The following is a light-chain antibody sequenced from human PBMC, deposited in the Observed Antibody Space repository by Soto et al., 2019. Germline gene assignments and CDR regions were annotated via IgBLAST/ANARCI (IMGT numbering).Light chain of an antibody. J-gene: IGKJ1*01. CDR1: QSVSSN. Sequence: EIVMTQSPATLSVFPGERATLSCRASQSVSSNLAWYQQKPGQAPRLLIYRASTRATGIPARFSGSGSGTEFTLTISSLQSEDFASYYCLHYNNWPPWTFGQGTKVEIK. V-gene: IGKV3-15*01. CDR3: LHYNNWPPWT. CDR2: RAS.